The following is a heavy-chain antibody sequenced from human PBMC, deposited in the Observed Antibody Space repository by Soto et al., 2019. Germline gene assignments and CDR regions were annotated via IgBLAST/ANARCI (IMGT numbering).Heavy chain of an antibody. CDR3: ARDASRGYSYGTYYYYGMDV. D-gene: IGHD5-18*01. CDR2: ISSSSSYT. J-gene: IGHJ6*02. V-gene: IGHV3-11*06. CDR1: GFTFSDYY. Sequence: GGSLRLSCAASGFTFSDYYMSWIRQAPGKGLEWVSYISSSSSYTNYADSVKGRFTISRDNAKNSLYLQMNSLRAEDTAVYYCARDASRGYSYGTYYYYGMDVWGQGTTVTVSS.